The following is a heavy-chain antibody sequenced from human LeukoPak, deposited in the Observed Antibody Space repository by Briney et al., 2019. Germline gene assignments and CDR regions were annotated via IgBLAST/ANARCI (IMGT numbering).Heavy chain of an antibody. Sequence: PSETLSLTCAVYGGSFSGYYWSWIRQPPGKALEWIGEINHSGSTNYNPSLKSRVTISVDTSKNQFSLKLSSVTAADTAVYYCAKPQRGYSYGYYYWGQGTLVTVSS. V-gene: IGHV4-34*01. CDR1: GGSFSGYY. D-gene: IGHD5-18*01. CDR2: INHSGST. CDR3: AKPQRGYSYGYYY. J-gene: IGHJ4*02.